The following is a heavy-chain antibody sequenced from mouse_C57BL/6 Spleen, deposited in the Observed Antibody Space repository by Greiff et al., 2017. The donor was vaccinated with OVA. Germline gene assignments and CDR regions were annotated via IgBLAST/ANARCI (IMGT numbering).Heavy chain of an antibody. D-gene: IGHD3-2*02. Sequence: EVQLQQSGPELVKPGDSVKISCKASGYSFTGYFMNWVMQSHGKSLEWIGRINPYNGDTFYNQKFKGKATLTVDKSSSTAYMQLSSLTSEDSAVYYCARSDSSGYPYYFDYWGQGTTLTVSS. CDR2: INPYNGDT. CDR3: ARSDSSGYPYYFDY. J-gene: IGHJ2*01. V-gene: IGHV1-20*01. CDR1: GYSFTGYF.